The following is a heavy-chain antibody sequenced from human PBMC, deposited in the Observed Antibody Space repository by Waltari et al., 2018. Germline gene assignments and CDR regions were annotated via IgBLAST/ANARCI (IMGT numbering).Heavy chain of an antibody. V-gene: IGHV4-38-2*02. Sequence: QVQLQESGPGLVKPSETLSLTCTVSGYSISSGYYWGWIRQPPGKGLEWIGSIYYSGSTNYNPSLKSRVTISVDTSKNQFSLKLSSVTAADTAVYYCARGLLREWLTPPYFDYWGQGTLVTVSS. CDR2: IYYSGST. CDR3: ARGLLREWLTPPYFDY. D-gene: IGHD3-3*01. CDR1: GYSISSGYY. J-gene: IGHJ4*02.